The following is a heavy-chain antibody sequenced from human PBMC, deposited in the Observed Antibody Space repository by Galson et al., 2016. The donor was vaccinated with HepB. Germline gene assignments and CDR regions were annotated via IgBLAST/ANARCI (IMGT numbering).Heavy chain of an antibody. J-gene: IGHJ5*02. D-gene: IGHD2-2*01. CDR2: ISAYNGNT. Sequence: SVKVSCKASGYTFTNYGITWVRQAPGQGLEWMGWISAYNGNTNYAQKLQGRVTMTTDTSTSTAYMELRSLRSDDTAVYYCVRVKGGCSSHSCVFDPWGQGTLVTVSS. CDR1: GYTFTNYG. CDR3: VRVKGGCSSHSCVFDP. V-gene: IGHV1-18*01.